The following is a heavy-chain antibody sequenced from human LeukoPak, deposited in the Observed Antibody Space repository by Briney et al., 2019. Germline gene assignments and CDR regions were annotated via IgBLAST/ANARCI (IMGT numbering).Heavy chain of an antibody. J-gene: IGHJ4*02. CDR1: GFTFSTSA. Sequence: GGSLRLSCGASGFTFSTSAMSWVRQPPGKGLEWFSAISGSAASTYYADSVKGRFTISRDNSKNTLYLQMNSLRAEDTAVYYCAKSRYPLTGTTPDYWGQGTLVTVSS. D-gene: IGHD1-20*01. V-gene: IGHV3-23*01. CDR3: AKSRYPLTGTTPDY. CDR2: ISGSAAST.